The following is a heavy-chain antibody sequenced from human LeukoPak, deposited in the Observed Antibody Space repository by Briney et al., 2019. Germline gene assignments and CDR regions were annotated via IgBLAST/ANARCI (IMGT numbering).Heavy chain of an antibody. CDR1: GYTFTSYY. D-gene: IGHD1-1*01. CDR2: INPSGGST. Sequence: RASVKVSCKASGYTFTSYYMHWVRQAPGQGLEWMGIINPSGGSTSYAQKFQGRVTMTRDTSTSTVYMELSSLRSEDTAVYYCARSFQLGPYYYYYYMDVWGKGTTVTVSS. CDR3: ARSFQLGPYYYYYYMDV. J-gene: IGHJ6*03. V-gene: IGHV1-46*01.